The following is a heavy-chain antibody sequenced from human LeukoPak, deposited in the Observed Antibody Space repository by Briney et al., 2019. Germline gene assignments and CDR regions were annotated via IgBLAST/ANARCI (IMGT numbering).Heavy chain of an antibody. CDR3: ARASSSWYFFDY. V-gene: IGHV3-21*01. CDR2: ISTSSSYI. J-gene: IGHJ4*02. D-gene: IGHD6-13*01. Sequence: GGSLRLSCAASGFTFSNYYMSWVRQAPGKGLEWVSFISTSSSYIYYADSVKGRFTISRDNAKNSLYLQMNSLTAEDVAVYYCARASSSWYFFDYWGQGTLVTVSS. CDR1: GFTFSNYY.